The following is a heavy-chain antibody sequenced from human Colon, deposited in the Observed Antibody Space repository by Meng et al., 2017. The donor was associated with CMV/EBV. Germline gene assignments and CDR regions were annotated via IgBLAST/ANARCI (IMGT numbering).Heavy chain of an antibody. D-gene: IGHD3-3*01. J-gene: IGHJ6*02. Sequence: GESLKISCAASGFTFSSYSMNWVRQAPGKGLEWVSYISGSSSTIYYADSVKGRFTISRDNAKNSLYLQMNSLRAEDTAVYYCARDLVGVVIMPLYYYGMDVWGQGTTVTVSS. V-gene: IGHV3-48*04. CDR1: GFTFSSYS. CDR2: ISGSSSTI. CDR3: ARDLVGVVIMPLYYYGMDV.